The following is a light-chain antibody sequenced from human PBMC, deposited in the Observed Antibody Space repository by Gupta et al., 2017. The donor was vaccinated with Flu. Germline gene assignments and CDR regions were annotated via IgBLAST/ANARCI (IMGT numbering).Light chain of an antibody. CDR1: QSIDNL. CDR3: QQFSTYSGT. J-gene: IGKJ2*01. V-gene: IGKV1-5*03. Sequence: GVTITCRASQSIDNLLAWYQQKPGKAPNLLIYRASTLESGVPSRFSGSGSGTEFTLTITSLQPDDFATYYCQQFSTYSGTFGQGTKLEI. CDR2: RAS.